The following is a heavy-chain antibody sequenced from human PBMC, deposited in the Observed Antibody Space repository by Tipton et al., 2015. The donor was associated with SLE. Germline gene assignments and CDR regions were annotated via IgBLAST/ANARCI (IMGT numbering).Heavy chain of an antibody. Sequence: GLVKPSQTPSLTCAVYGESFNGYFWTWIRQPPGKGLEWIAEIIHSGVTNYNPSLRSRVTISVDMSKNQVSLKLSSVTAADTAVYYCARVAPTEVFDYWGQGTLVTVSS. CDR2: IIHSGVT. CDR1: GESFNGYF. D-gene: IGHD1-1*01. V-gene: IGHV4-34*12. CDR3: ARVAPTEVFDY. J-gene: IGHJ4*02.